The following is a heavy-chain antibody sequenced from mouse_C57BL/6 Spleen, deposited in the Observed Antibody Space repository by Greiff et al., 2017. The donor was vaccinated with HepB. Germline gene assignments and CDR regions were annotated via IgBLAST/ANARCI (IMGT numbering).Heavy chain of an antibody. J-gene: IGHJ3*01. Sequence: QVQLQQPGAELVKPGASVKLSCKASGYTFTSYWMQWVKQRPGQGLEGIGEIDPSDSYTNYNQKFKGKATLTVDTSSSTAYMQLSSLTSEDSAVYYCARSDDGFTAWFAYWGQGTLVTVSA. CDR3: ARSDDGFTAWFAY. D-gene: IGHD2-3*01. CDR1: GYTFTSYW. CDR2: IDPSDSYT. V-gene: IGHV1-50*01.